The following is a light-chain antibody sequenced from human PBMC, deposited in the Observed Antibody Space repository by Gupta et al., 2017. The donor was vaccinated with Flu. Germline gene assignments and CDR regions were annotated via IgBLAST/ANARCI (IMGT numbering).Light chain of an antibody. Sequence: DIQMTQSPPSLSASVGDRVTITCRASQSISSYLNWYQQKPGKAPKLLIYAASSLQSGVPSRFSGSGSGTDFTLTISSLQPEDFATYYCQQRYSTPDTFGQGTKLDIK. CDR3: QQRYSTPDT. V-gene: IGKV1-39*01. CDR1: QSISSY. J-gene: IGKJ2*01. CDR2: AAS.